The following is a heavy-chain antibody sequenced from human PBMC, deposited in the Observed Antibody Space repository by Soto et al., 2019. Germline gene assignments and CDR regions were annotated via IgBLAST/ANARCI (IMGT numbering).Heavy chain of an antibody. CDR1: VFTSCCYC. D-gene: IGHD3-16*01. CDR3: AYVVYNDTRPTTMYTWSQSTVVPVYYG. CDR2: ISFDGINK. J-gene: IGHJ6*01. V-gene: IGHV3-33*05. Sequence: QLECSLRLSCAAGVFTSCCYCINRVRQAPGKGLVWVAVISFDGINKYYADSVKGRFTISRHNSKNTLYLQMNSLRAEDTAVYYCAYVVYNDTRPTTMYTWSQSTVVPVYYG.